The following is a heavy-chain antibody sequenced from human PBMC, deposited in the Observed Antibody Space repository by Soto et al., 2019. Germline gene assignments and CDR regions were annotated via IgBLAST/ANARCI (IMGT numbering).Heavy chain of an antibody. CDR3: AREEGYYYDSSGYYTQKYFDY. J-gene: IGHJ4*02. CDR2: ISAYNGNT. CDR1: GYTFTSYG. V-gene: IGHV1-18*01. Sequence: GASVRVSCKASGYTFTSYGIIWVRQAPGQGLEWMGWISAYNGNTNYAQKLQGRVTMTTDTSTSTAYMELRSLRSDDTAVYYCAREEGYYYDSSGYYTQKYFDYWGQGTLVTVSS. D-gene: IGHD3-22*01.